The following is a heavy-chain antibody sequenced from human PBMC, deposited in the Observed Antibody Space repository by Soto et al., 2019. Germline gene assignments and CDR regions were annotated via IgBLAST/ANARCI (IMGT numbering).Heavy chain of an antibody. D-gene: IGHD3-16*01. Sequence: QVQLQEAGPRVVEPSKTLSLNLAVSGGAINSDYYFWSWSRQAPREDLEWIGYIYHGGSTYYHPSLRSRVTLSVDTSKNHFSLRLTSVTAADTAVYSCARLNRLRNDAFDIWGQGTLVAVSS. CDR3: ARLNRLRNDAFDI. V-gene: IGHV4-30-2*01. CDR2: IYHGGST. J-gene: IGHJ3*02. CDR1: GGAINSDYYF.